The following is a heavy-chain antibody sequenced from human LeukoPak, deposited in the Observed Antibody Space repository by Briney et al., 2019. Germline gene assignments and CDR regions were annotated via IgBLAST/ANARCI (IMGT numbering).Heavy chain of an antibody. J-gene: IGHJ4*02. V-gene: IGHV4-39*07. CDR3: ARAVGSFDWLPLFDY. CDR2: IYTSGST. CDR1: GGSISSSSYY. Sequence: SPSETLSLTCTVSGGSISSSSYYWGWIRQPPGKGLEWIGSIYTSGSTNYNPSLKSRVTMSVDTSKNQFYLKLSSVTAADTAVYYCARAVGSFDWLPLFDYWGQGTLVTVSS. D-gene: IGHD3-9*01.